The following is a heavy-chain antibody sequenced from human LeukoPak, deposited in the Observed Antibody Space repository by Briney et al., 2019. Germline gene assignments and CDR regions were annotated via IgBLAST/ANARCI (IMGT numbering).Heavy chain of an antibody. V-gene: IGHV3-7*01. CDR3: ARVADYDFLSGYYSPFDH. Sequence: PGGSLRLSCAASRFSFSRCWMTWVRQAPGKGLEWVANIKGDESDDHYVASVRGRFTISRDNAKRSLYLQMNNLRAEDTGVYYCARVADYDFLSGYYSPFDHWGQGVLVIVSS. D-gene: IGHD3-3*01. CDR2: IKGDESDD. CDR1: RFSFSRCW. J-gene: IGHJ4*02.